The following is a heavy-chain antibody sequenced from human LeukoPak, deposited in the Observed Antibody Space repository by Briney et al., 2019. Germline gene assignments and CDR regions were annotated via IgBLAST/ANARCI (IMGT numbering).Heavy chain of an antibody. J-gene: IGHJ5*02. Sequence: ASVKVSCKSFGYTFTSNYMHWVRQAPGQGPEWMGVISPSGASTTYAQTFQGRVTMTRDMSTSTDYMELSSLRSEDTAVYYCARDNSVEDTAWWFDPWGQGTLVTVSS. CDR2: ISPSGAST. D-gene: IGHD4-23*01. CDR1: GYTFTSNY. CDR3: ARDNSVEDTAWWFDP. V-gene: IGHV1-46*01.